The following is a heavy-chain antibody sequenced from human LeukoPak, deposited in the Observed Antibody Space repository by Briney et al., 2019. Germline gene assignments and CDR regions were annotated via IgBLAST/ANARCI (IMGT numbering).Heavy chain of an antibody. CDR1: GYTFTGYA. D-gene: IGHD3-16*01. CDR2: ISYDGGDK. Sequence: SCKASGYTFTGYAMYWVRQAPGKGLEWVALISYDGGDKYYAESMKGRITISRDNAENTLYLQMNNLRPDDTAFYFCVKEGVEYSYSYGDYWGQGTLVTVSS. V-gene: IGHV3-30*18. J-gene: IGHJ4*02. CDR3: VKEGVEYSYSYGDY.